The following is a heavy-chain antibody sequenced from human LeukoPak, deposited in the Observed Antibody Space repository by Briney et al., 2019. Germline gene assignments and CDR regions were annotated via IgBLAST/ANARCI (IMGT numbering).Heavy chain of an antibody. CDR2: INHSGST. CDR3: ARRPSSGWSYRYFDY. J-gene: IGHJ4*02. Sequence: SETLSLTCAVYGGSFSGYYWSWIRQPPGKGLEWIGEINHSGSTNYDPSLKSRVTISVDTSKNQFSLKLSSVTAADTAVYYCARRPSSGWSYRYFDYWGQGTLVTVSS. V-gene: IGHV4-34*01. D-gene: IGHD6-19*01. CDR1: GGSFSGYY.